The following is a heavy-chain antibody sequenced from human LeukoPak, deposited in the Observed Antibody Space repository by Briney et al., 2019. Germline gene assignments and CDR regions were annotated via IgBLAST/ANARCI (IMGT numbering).Heavy chain of an antibody. J-gene: IGHJ6*02. CDR2: IYYSGST. CDR3: ARDPTYGMDV. Sequence: SETLSLTCTVSGGSISSYYWSWIRQPPGKGLEWIGYIYYSGSTNYNPSLKSRVTISVDTSKNQFSLKLSSVTAADTAVYYCARDPTYGMDVWGQGTTVTVSS. V-gene: IGHV4-59*12. CDR1: GGSISSYY.